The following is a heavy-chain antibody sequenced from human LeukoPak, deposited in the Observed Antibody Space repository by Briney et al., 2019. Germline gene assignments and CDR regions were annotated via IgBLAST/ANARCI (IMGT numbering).Heavy chain of an antibody. D-gene: IGHD3-16*02. Sequence: PSETLSLTCTVSGGSISSYYWSWIRQPAGKGLEWIGRIYTSGSTNYNPSLKSRVTMSVDTSKNQFSLKLSSVTAADTAVYYCARDYRGADYYYYYYMDVWGKGTTVTVSS. CDR2: IYTSGST. V-gene: IGHV4-4*07. J-gene: IGHJ6*03. CDR1: GGSISSYY. CDR3: ARDYRGADYYYYYYMDV.